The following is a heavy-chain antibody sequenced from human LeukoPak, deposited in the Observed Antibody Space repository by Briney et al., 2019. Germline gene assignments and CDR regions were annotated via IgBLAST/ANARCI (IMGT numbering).Heavy chain of an antibody. CDR2: ISSSSSYI. CDR3: ARGLRRFYYGMDV. CDR1: GFTFSSYS. Sequence: GGSLRLSCAASGFTFSSYSMNWVRQAPGKGLEWVSSISSSSSYIYYADSVKGRFTISRDNAKNSLYLQMNSLRAEDTAVYYCARGLRRFYYGMDVWGQGITVTVSS. J-gene: IGHJ6*02. D-gene: IGHD3-3*01. V-gene: IGHV3-21*01.